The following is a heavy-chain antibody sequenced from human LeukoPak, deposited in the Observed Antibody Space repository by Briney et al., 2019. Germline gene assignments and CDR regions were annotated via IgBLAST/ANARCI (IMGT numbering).Heavy chain of an antibody. D-gene: IGHD6-13*01. CDR3: ARDFAAVGIFDY. V-gene: IGHV3-30*04. Sequence: GRSLRLSCAASGFTFSSYAMHWVRQAPGKGLEWVALILYDGSNKYYADSVKGRFTISRDNSKNTLYMQMNSLRAEDTAVYYCARDFAAVGIFDYWGQGTLVTVSS. CDR2: ILYDGSNK. CDR1: GFTFSSYA. J-gene: IGHJ4*02.